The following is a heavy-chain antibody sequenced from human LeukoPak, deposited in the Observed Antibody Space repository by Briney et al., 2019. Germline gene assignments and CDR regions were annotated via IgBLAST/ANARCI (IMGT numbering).Heavy chain of an antibody. CDR1: GGSISSGDYY. CDR2: IYYSGST. D-gene: IGHD3-10*01. J-gene: IGHJ6*03. CDR3: ARDRGRITMVRGPYGHYMDV. Sequence: SQTLSLTCTVSGGSISSGDYYWSWIRQPPGRGLEWIGYIYYSGSTYYNPSLKSRVTISVDTSKNQFSLKLSSVTAADTAVYYCARDRGRITMVRGPYGHYMDVWGKGTTVTVSS. V-gene: IGHV4-30-4*08.